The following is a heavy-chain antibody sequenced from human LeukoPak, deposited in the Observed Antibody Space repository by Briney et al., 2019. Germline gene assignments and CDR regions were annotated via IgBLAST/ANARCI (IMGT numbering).Heavy chain of an antibody. V-gene: IGHV3-43*02. J-gene: IGHJ4*02. Sequence: GGSLRLSXAASGFTFDNYAMHWVRQAPGKGLEWVSLISGDAGNTYYADSVKGRFTISRDNSKNSLYLQMNSLRSEDTALYYCAKGNQWLIHYWGQGTLVTVSS. CDR3: AKGNQWLIHY. CDR2: ISGDAGNT. D-gene: IGHD5-12*01. CDR1: GFTFDNYA.